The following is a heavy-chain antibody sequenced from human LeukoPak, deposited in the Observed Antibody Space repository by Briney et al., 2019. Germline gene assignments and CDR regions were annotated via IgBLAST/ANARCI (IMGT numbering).Heavy chain of an antibody. Sequence: ASVKVSCKASGYTFTGYYMHWVRQAPGQGLEWMGWINPSSGGTNYAQKFQGRVTMTRDTSISTAYMELSRLRSDDTAVYYCARVISRGYYADDWGQGTLVTVSS. V-gene: IGHV1-2*02. CDR2: INPSSGGT. D-gene: IGHD3-10*01. J-gene: IGHJ4*02. CDR1: GYTFTGYY. CDR3: ARVISRGYYADD.